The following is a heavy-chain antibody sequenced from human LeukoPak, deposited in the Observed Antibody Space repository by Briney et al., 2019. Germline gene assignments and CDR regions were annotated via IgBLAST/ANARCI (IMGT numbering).Heavy chain of an antibody. Sequence: SETLSLTCSVSGGSISSTNYYWAWIRQPPGKGLEWIGSIHYTGTTYYSASLKSRVTISVDTSKNQSSLNLPSVTAADTAVYYCARDSKYDSSGHAPWGQGILVTVSS. CDR3: ARDSKYDSSGHAP. CDR2: IHYTGTT. CDR1: GGSISSTNYY. D-gene: IGHD3-22*01. J-gene: IGHJ5*02. V-gene: IGHV4-39*07.